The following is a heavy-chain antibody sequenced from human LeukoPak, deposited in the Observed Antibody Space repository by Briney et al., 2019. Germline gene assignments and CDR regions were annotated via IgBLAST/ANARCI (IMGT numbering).Heavy chain of an antibody. Sequence: SETLSLTCTVSGGSISSHSWGWIRQPPGKGLEWIGYVYDSGSTDYNPSLKSRVTISLDTSKNQFSLRLSSVTAADTAIYYCARNAYDSGSYYFLFDYWDQETLLTVSS. CDR1: GGSISSHS. V-gene: IGHV4-59*11. J-gene: IGHJ4*02. CDR3: ARNAYDSGSYYFLFDY. CDR2: VYDSGST. D-gene: IGHD3-22*01.